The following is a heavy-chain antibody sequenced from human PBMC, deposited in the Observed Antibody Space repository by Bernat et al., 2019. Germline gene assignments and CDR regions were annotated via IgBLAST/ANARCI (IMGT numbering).Heavy chain of an antibody. CDR2: ICYDGTNK. CDR1: GFTFSSYD. J-gene: IGHJ4*02. D-gene: IGHD3-3*01. V-gene: IGHV3-33*01. CDR3: AGPATRLHWSGYNFDY. Sequence: QVQLVESGGGVVQPGGSLRLSCAASGFTFSSYDMHWVRQAPGKGLEWVADICYDGTNKYYADSVKGRFTISRDNSNNTLYLQMNSLRAEDTALYYCAGPATRLHWSGYNFDYWGQGTLVTVSS.